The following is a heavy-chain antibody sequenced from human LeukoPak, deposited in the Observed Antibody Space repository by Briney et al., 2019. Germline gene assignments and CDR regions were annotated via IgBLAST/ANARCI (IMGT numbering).Heavy chain of an antibody. Sequence: GGSLRLSCAASGFTFSSYGMHWVRQAPGKGLEWVAVIWYDGSNRYYADSVKGRFTISRDNSKNTLYLQMNSLRAEDTAVYYCARDKQWLVPWFDPWGQGTLVTVSS. CDR1: GFTFSSYG. J-gene: IGHJ5*02. CDR2: IWYDGSNR. D-gene: IGHD6-19*01. V-gene: IGHV3-33*01. CDR3: ARDKQWLVPWFDP.